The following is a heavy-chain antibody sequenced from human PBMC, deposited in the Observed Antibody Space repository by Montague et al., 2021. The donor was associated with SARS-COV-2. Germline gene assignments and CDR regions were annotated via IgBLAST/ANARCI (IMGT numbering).Heavy chain of an antibody. CDR3: ARDGYNAHQNYWYFDL. Sequence: SETLSLTCTVSGGSISTYYWSWIRQPPGKGLEWIGNIYYSGSTNXSPSLKSRVTISVDTSKNQFSLKLSSVTAADTAVYYCARDGYNAHQNYWYFDLWGRGTLVTVSS. CDR1: GGSISTYY. D-gene: IGHD5-24*01. J-gene: IGHJ2*01. V-gene: IGHV4-59*12. CDR2: IYYSGST.